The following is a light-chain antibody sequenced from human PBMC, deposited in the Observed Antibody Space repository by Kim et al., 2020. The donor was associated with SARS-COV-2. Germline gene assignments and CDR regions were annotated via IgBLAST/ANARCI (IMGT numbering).Light chain of an antibody. J-gene: IGKJ4*01. CDR2: SAY. CDR1: QCVRSN. Sequence: VSAGDRVPLSCRAGQCVRSNIAWYPQTPRHAPRHHIYSAYTSASDIPATYCGSGSETEFSLDISSVQSRDCAVYYCELYDKWPPVTCGGGTKVEI. V-gene: IGKV3-15*01. CDR3: ELYDKWPPVT.